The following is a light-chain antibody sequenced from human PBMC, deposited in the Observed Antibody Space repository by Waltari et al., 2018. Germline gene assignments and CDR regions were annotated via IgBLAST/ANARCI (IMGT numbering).Light chain of an antibody. V-gene: IGKV1-17*01. CDR3: LQHNIYPST. CDR1: QDIGRY. J-gene: IGKJ1*01. CDR2: AAT. Sequence: DIQMTQSPSSLSASVGYTVTITCRASQDIGRYLNWFQLKPGKAPKLLIYAATSLESGASSRFSGSGSGTEFSLTISSLQSEDFATYYCLQHNIYPSTFGQGTKVEIK.